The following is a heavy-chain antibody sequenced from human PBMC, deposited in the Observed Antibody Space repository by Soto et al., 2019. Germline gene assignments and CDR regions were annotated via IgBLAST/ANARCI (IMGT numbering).Heavy chain of an antibody. V-gene: IGHV4-39*01. CDR3: ARHRWDIVVVPANWFDP. CDR2: IYYSGST. CDR1: GGSISSSSYY. D-gene: IGHD2-2*01. Sequence: PSETLSLTCTVSGGSISSSSYYWGWIRQPPGKGLEWIGSIYYSGSTYYNPSLKSRVTISVDTSKNQFSLKLSSVTAADTAVYYCARHRWDIVVVPANWFDPWGQGTLVTVSS. J-gene: IGHJ5*02.